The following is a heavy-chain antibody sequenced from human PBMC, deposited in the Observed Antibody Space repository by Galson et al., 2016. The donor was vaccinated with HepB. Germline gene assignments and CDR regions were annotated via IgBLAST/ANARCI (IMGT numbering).Heavy chain of an antibody. CDR1: GLTFRNYD. CDR2: ISGSGDIT. CDR3: ASPTAFFSSSYMDV. D-gene: IGHD3-3*02. Sequence: SLRLSCAASGLTFRNYDRSWVRQAPEKGLEWVSGISGSGDITYYADSVKGRFTISRDNSRNTLFLQMNSLSAEDTALYYCASPTAFFSSSYMDVWGKGTTVTVSS. V-gene: IGHV3-23*01. J-gene: IGHJ6*03.